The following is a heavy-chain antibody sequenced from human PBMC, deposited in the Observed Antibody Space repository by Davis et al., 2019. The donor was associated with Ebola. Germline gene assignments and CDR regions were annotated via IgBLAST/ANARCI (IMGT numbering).Heavy chain of an antibody. D-gene: IGHD6-13*01. CDR2: VSYDGSDY. V-gene: IGHV3-30*18. CDR3: AKDQDSSLLD. CDR1: GFTFSNAW. Sequence: GGSLRLSCAASGFTFSNAWMSWVRQAPGKGLEWVAVVSYDGSDYYYADSVKGRFSISRDNSKNTLFLQMDSLRAEDTAVYFCAKDQDSSLLDWGQRTLVTVSS. J-gene: IGHJ4*02.